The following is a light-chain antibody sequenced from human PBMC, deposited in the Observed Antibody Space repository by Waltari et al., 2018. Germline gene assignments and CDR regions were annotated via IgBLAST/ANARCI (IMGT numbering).Light chain of an antibody. CDR1: QSVRTN. J-gene: IGKJ4*01. Sequence: EIVITQSPASLSVSPGERATLSCTASQSVRTNLVWYQQKAGQAPRTLIYGASTRASGVPSRFSGSGSETDFTLIISSLQSEDAAVYFCQQYYVWPPITFGGGTKLEI. V-gene: IGKV3-15*01. CDR3: QQYYVWPPIT. CDR2: GAS.